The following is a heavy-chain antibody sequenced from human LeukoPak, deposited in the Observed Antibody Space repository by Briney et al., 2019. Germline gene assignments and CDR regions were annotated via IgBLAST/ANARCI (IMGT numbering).Heavy chain of an antibody. CDR1: GFTFSSFA. CDR3: APHCNSASCPDY. D-gene: IGHD2-2*01. Sequence: PGGSLRLSCVPSGFTFSSFAMTWVRQTPGKGLEWVANINQDGSEKYYVDSVKGRFTISRDNARNSLYLQMNSLRTEDTSVYYCAPHCNSASCPDYWGQGTLVTVSS. V-gene: IGHV3-7*01. CDR2: INQDGSEK. J-gene: IGHJ4*02.